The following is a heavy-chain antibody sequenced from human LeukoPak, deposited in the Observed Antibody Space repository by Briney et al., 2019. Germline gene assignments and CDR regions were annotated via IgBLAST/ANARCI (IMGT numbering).Heavy chain of an antibody. CDR2: INPNSGGT. CDR1: GYTGYY. D-gene: IGHD2-8*02. V-gene: IGHV1-2*02. J-gene: IGHJ6*02. CDR3: AREVLAKNYGLDV. Sequence: ASVKVSCKASGYTGYYMYWVRQAPGQGLEWMGWINPNSGGTNYAQKFQGRVTMTRDTSISTAYMELSRLRSDDAAVYYCAREVLAKNYGLDVWGQGTTVTVSS.